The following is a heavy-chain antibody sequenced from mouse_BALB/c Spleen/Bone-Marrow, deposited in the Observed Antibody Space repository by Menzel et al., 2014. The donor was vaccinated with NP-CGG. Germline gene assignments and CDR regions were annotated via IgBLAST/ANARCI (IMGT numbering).Heavy chain of an antibody. CDR2: ISSGSSTI. CDR1: GFTFSSFG. J-gene: IGHJ4*01. V-gene: IGHV5-17*02. Sequence: EVKLEESGGGLVQPGGSRKLSCAASGFTFSSFGMHWVRQAPEKGLEWVAYISSGSSTIYYADTVKGRFTISRDNPKNTLFLQMTSLRSEDTAMCYCARGAYYYGSSYDAMDYWGQGTSVTVSS. CDR3: ARGAYYYGSSYDAMDY. D-gene: IGHD1-1*01.